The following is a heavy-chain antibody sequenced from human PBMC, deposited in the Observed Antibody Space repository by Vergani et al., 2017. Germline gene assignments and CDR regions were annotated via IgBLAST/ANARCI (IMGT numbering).Heavy chain of an antibody. CDR2: ISGSGGST. J-gene: IGHJ6*02. CDR1: GFTFSSYA. Sequence: EVQLLESGGGLVQPGGSLRLSCAASGFTFSSYAMSWVRQAPGKGLEWVSAISGSGGSTYYADSVKGRFTISRDNSKNTLYLQMNSLRAEDTAVYYCARDSEGDYYYGMDVWGQGTTVTVSS. CDR3: ARDSEGDYYYGMDV. V-gene: IGHV3-23*01.